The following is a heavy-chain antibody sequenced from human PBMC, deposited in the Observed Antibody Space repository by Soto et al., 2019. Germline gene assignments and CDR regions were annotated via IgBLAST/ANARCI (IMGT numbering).Heavy chain of an antibody. V-gene: IGHV4-39*01. CDR2: IYYSGST. CDR1: GGSISSSSYY. J-gene: IGHJ6*02. Sequence: SETLSLTCTVSGGSISSSSYYWGWTRQPPGKGLEWIGSIYYSGSTYYNPSLKSRVTISVDTSKNQFSLKLSSVTAADTAVYYCASISRRGSGRRKAGYYYDSSGYWQSYYYYGMDVWGQGTTVTVSS. CDR3: ASISRRGSGRRKAGYYYDSSGYWQSYYYYGMDV. D-gene: IGHD3-22*01.